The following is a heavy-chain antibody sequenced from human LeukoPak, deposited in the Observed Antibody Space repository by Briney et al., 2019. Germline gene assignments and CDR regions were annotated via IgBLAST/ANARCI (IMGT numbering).Heavy chain of an antibody. CDR1: GFPFMTYA. J-gene: IGHJ6*03. V-gene: IGHV3-48*01. CDR2: LTRGSSNI. D-gene: IGHD1-1*01. CDR3: ARVVPVHEYYNSYMDV. Sequence: GGSLRLSCEASGFPFMTYAMNWVRQSPGKGLEWVAFLTRGSSNIQYAESVKGRFTISRDNGRDSLFLQMNSLRAEDTAVYYCARVVPVHEYYNSYMDVWGKGTTVTVSS.